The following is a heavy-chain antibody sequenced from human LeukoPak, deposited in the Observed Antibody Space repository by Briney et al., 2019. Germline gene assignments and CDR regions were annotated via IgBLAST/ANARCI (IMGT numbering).Heavy chain of an antibody. CDR1: GGSISSYY. V-gene: IGHV4-4*07. J-gene: IGHJ4*02. CDR2: IYPSGST. D-gene: IGHD3-16*01. CDR3: ARVGDYALKD. Sequence: NPSETLSLTCSVSGGSISSYYWSWIRQPAGKGLEWIGRIYPSGSTNYNPSLKSRVTMSVDTSKNQFSLKLSSVTAADTAVYYCARVGDYALKDWGQGTLVTVSS.